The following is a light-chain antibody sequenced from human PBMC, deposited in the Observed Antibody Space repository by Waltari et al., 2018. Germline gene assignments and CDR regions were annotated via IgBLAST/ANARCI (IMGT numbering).Light chain of an antibody. CDR1: QSLLFSSNNENY. J-gene: IGKJ1*01. V-gene: IGKV4-1*01. CDR3: HQYLSTPWT. CDR2: GAS. Sequence: DIVMTQSPDSLAVSLGERATINCKSSQSLLFSSNNENYLAWYQQKAGQPPKLLIFGASTRESGLPDRFTGSGSGTDFTLTISSLQAEDVAVYFCHQYLSTPWTFGQGTKVEIK.